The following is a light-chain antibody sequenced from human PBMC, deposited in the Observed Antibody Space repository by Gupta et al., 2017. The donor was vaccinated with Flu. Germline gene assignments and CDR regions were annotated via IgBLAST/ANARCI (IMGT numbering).Light chain of an antibody. CDR1: QSISSN. J-gene: IGKJ2*01. V-gene: IGKV1-39*01. CDR3: QESDNSPYT. CDR2: AAS. Sequence: PSSLSASVGDRVTITCRASQSISSNFNSYQQKPGKAPNLLIFAASSLQSGVPSTFSARGSATAFTLTIIGLQPPDFATYYCQESDNSPYTFGQGTRLEIK.